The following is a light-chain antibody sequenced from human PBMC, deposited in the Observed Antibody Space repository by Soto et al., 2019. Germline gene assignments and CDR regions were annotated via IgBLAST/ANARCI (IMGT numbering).Light chain of an antibody. V-gene: IGKV3-15*01. J-gene: IGKJ4*01. CDR3: QQYNNSPPLT. CDR2: GAS. Sequence: EIVMTQSPATLSVSPGERATLSCRASQSVSSNLAWYQQKPGQAPRLLIYGASTRATGIPARFSGSGSGTEFTLTISSLQSEDFVVYYCQQYNNSPPLTFGGGTKVEIK. CDR1: QSVSSN.